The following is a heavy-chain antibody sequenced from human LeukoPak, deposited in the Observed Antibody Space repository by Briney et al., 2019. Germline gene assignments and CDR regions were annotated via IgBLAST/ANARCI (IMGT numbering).Heavy chain of an antibody. CDR3: VPAPVDVGYNWFDP. D-gene: IGHD1-14*01. V-gene: IGHV1-69*13. CDR2: IIPIFGTA. CDR1: GGTFSSYA. J-gene: IGHJ5*02. Sequence: ASVKVSCKASGGTFSSYAISWVRQAPGQGLEWMGGIIPIFGTANYAQKFQGRVTITADESTSTAYMELSSLRSEDTAVYYCVPAPVDVGYNWFDPWGQGTLVTVSS.